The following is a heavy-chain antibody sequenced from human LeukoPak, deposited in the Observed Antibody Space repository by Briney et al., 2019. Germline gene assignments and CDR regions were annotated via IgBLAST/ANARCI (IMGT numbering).Heavy chain of an antibody. V-gene: IGHV3-33*01. CDR3: ASDLTRGFYYGSGSYYHQDDY. D-gene: IGHD3-10*01. CDR2: IWYDGSNK. J-gene: IGHJ4*02. Sequence: GGSLRLSCAASGFTFSSYGMHWVRQAPGKGLEWVAVIWYDGSNKYYADSVKGRFTISRDNSKNTLYLQMNSLRTEDTAVYYCASDLTRGFYYGSGSYYHQDDYWGQGTPVTVSS. CDR1: GFTFSSYG.